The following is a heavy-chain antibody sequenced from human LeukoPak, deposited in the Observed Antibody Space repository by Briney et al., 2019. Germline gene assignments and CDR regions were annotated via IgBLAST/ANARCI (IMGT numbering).Heavy chain of an antibody. CDR2: TWYDGSSN. Sequence: PGGSLRLSCAMSGFILNNYGMHWVRQPPGKGLEWVAFTWYDGSSNYYADSVAGRFTISRDNSKTKVFLQMNNVRVEDTAVYYCARDPSDYGDYMFDYWGQGTLVTVSS. J-gene: IGHJ4*02. D-gene: IGHD4-17*01. CDR3: ARDPSDYGDYMFDY. V-gene: IGHV3-33*01. CDR1: GFILNNYG.